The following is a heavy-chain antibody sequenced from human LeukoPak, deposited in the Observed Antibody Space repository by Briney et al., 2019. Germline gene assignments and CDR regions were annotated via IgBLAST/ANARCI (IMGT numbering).Heavy chain of an antibody. D-gene: IGHD2-2*01. CDR1: GGTFSSYA. CDR3: ARDQGFCSSTSCSNYYGMDV. J-gene: IGHJ6*02. CDR2: IIPIFGTA. V-gene: IGHV1-69*13. Sequence: SVKVCCKASGGTFSSYAISWVRQAPGQGLEWMGGIIPIFGTANYAQKFQGRVTITADESTSTAYMELSSLRSEDTAVYYCARDQGFCSSTSCSNYYGMDVWGQGTTVTVSS.